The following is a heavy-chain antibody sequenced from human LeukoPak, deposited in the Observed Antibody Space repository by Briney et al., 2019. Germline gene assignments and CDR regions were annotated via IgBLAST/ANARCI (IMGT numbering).Heavy chain of an antibody. CDR2: IYYSGST. Sequence: SETLSLTCTVSGGSISSYYWSWIRQPPGKGLEWIGYIYYSGSTNYNPSLKSRVTISVDTSKNQFSLKLSSVTAADTAVYYCARVHRTSHWDVIGSGAFDIWGQGTMVTVSS. CDR3: ARVHRTSHWDVIGSGAFDI. D-gene: IGHD2-2*01. CDR1: GGSISSYY. J-gene: IGHJ3*02. V-gene: IGHV4-59*01.